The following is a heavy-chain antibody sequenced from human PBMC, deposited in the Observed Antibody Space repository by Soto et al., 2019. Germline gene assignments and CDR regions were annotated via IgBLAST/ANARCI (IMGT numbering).Heavy chain of an antibody. D-gene: IGHD6-6*01. J-gene: IGHJ4*02. CDR2: INPNGGST. CDR1: GYIFTNFY. CDR3: TRGLASGAY. Sequence: QVQLVQPGAEVKKPGASVKFSCKASGYIFTNFYIHWVRQAPGQGLEWIGIINPNGGSTNYAQNFEGRVTMTRDTSTSTVYMDLSRLRSEDTAVYYCTRGLASGAYWGKGTLITVSS. V-gene: IGHV1-46*03.